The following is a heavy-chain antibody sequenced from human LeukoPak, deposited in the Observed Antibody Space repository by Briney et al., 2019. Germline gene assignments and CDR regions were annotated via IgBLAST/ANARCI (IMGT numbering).Heavy chain of an antibody. CDR1: GGSISSGGYY. D-gene: IGHD3-16*02. Sequence: PSQTLSLTCTVSGGSISSGGYYWSWIRQHPGKGLEWIGYIYYSGSTYYNPSLKSRVTISVDTSKNQFSLKLSSVTAADTAVYYCARSGGYDYVWGSYRYDYWGQGTLVTVSS. V-gene: IGHV4-31*03. CDR3: ARSGGYDYVWGSYRYDY. CDR2: IYYSGST. J-gene: IGHJ4*02.